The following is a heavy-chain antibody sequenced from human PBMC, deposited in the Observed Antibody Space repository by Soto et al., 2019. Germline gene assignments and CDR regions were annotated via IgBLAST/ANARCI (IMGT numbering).Heavy chain of an antibody. V-gene: IGHV4-39*01. CDR2: IFYSGST. CDR1: GDSVSSSYYY. Sequence: QVQLQESGPGLVKPSETLSLTCTVSGDSVSSSYYYWGWIRQPPGKGLEWIGSIFYSGSTYYNPSLKSRVTISVDASKNQFSLKLSSVTAADTAVYYCARRGSSRPIDHYGMDVWGPGTTVTVSS. J-gene: IGHJ6*02. D-gene: IGHD6-13*01. CDR3: ARRGSSRPIDHYGMDV.